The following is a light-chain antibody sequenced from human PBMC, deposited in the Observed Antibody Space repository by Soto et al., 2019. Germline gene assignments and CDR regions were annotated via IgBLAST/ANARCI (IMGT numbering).Light chain of an antibody. J-gene: IGKJ1*01. Sequence: EVVLTQSPGTLSLSPGERATLSCRASQSVRSNLAWYQQKPGQPPRLLIYAASTRVTTIPARFSGSEFGTEFTLTISSLQSEDFAVYYCQQYNNWPPTFGQGTKVDIK. CDR2: AAS. CDR3: QQYNNWPPT. V-gene: IGKV3-15*01. CDR1: QSVRSN.